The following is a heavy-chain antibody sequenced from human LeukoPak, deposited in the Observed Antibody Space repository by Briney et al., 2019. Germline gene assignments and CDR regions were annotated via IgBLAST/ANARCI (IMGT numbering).Heavy chain of an antibody. J-gene: IGHJ5*02. V-gene: IGHV4-59*12. Sequence: PSETLSLTCTVSGASITRYFWNWIRQPPGKELEWIGYISSGGSTNYNPSLKSRVTISIDASKNQFSLKLSSVTAADTAVYYCARGGTLAPQYCSSTSCLKGCNWFDPWGQGTLVTVSS. CDR1: GASITRYF. D-gene: IGHD2-2*01. CDR2: ISSGGST. CDR3: ARGGTLAPQYCSSTSCLKGCNWFDP.